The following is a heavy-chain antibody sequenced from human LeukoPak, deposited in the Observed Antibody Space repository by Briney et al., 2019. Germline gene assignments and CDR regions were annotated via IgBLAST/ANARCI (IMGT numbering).Heavy chain of an antibody. CDR3: AKDGVPSRWFGRNYFDY. V-gene: IGHV3-53*05. J-gene: IGHJ4*02. CDR1: GFTVSNSY. CDR2: IYSGGST. Sequence: GGSLRLSCAASGFTVSNSYMSWVRQAPGKGLEWVSIIYSGGSTYYADSVKRRFTISRDNFKNTLYLKMNNLRAEDTAVYYCAKDGVPSRWFGRNYFDYWGQGTLVTVSS. D-gene: IGHD3-10*01.